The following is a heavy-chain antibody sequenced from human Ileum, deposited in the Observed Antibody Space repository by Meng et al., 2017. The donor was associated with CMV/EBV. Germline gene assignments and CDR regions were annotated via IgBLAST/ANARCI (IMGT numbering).Heavy chain of an antibody. J-gene: IGHJ4*02. CDR2: LYYSGST. Sequence: GSISSGGYYWSWIRQHPGKGLEWIGYLYYSGSTYYNPSLKSRVTISVDTSKNQFSLKLSSVAAADTAVYYCAREGRSIVGSSTRIDYWGQGTLVTVSS. V-gene: IGHV4-31*02. CDR3: AREGRSIVGSSTRIDY. D-gene: IGHD2-2*01. CDR1: GSISSGGYY.